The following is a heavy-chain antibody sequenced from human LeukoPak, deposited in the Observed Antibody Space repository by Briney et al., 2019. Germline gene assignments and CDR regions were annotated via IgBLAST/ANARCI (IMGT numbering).Heavy chain of an antibody. J-gene: IGHJ4*02. Sequence: ESGPTLVNSTQTVTLTCSFSGFSLNSGGEAVGWVRQPPGKAPEFLTLVYWHNDERYSPSLRARLNITKDASKNQVVLTMINMDPVDTGTYYCVHRRGYHYGHQAFDHWAQGTRLIVSS. CDR1: GFSLNSGGEA. V-gene: IGHV2-5*04. D-gene: IGHD2-15*01. CDR3: VHRRGYHYGHQAFDH. CDR2: VYWHNDE.